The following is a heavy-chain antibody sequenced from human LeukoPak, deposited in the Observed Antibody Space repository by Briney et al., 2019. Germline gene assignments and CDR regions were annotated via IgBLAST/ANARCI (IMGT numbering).Heavy chain of an antibody. Sequence: ASVKVSCKASGYTFSDHYMHWVRQALGQGLEWMGWIKPGSGGTNYAQKFKGRVTMTRDMSISTAYMELSSLRSDDTAVYYCARDLGGNSFDYWGQGTLVTVSS. CDR1: GYTFSDHY. V-gene: IGHV1-2*02. CDR2: IKPGSGGT. CDR3: ARDLGGNSFDY. D-gene: IGHD4-23*01. J-gene: IGHJ4*02.